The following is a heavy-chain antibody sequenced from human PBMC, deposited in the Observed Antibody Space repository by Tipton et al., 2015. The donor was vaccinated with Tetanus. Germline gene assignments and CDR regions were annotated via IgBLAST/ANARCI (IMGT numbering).Heavy chain of an antibody. CDR3: VRGTTMGRGVTSSGFYGMDG. V-gene: IGHV1-8*01. Sequence: QLVQSGAEVKKPGASVKVSCKASGYTFTSYDVNWVRQATGQGLEWMGWMNPNSGNTGYAQKFQGRVTMTKNTSISTAYMELSSLRFDDTAVYYCVRGTTMGRGVTSSGFYGMDGWGQGTTVTVSS. CDR2: MNPNSGNT. J-gene: IGHJ6*02. CDR1: GYTFTSYD. D-gene: IGHD3-10*01.